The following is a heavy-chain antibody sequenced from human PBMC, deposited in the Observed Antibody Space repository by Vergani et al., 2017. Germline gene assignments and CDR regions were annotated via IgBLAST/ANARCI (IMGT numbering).Heavy chain of an antibody. D-gene: IGHD1-26*01. CDR2: IYPGDSDI. CDR3: PRGSGSSSPDYFDY. CDR1: GYSFTYYW. Sequence: EVQLVQSGAEVKKPGESLKISCKGSGYSFTYYWIGWVRQMPGKGLEWMGIIYPGDSDIRYSPSFQGQGTLSADRSISTTYLQWSSLKASDTAMYFCPRGSGSSSPDYFDYWGQGTLVTVSS. V-gene: IGHV5-51*03. J-gene: IGHJ4*02.